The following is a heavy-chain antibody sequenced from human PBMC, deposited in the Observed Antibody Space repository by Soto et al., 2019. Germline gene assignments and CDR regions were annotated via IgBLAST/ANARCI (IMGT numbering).Heavy chain of an antibody. CDR1: GFTFSSYT. D-gene: IGHD1-26*01. Sequence: EVQLLESGGGLVQPGGSLRLSCSASGFTFSSYTITWVRQAPGKGLEWVSAISGGGGNTFYADSVKGRFTISRDNSRKTVYLQINSLRVADTAVYYCAKGRGARFGGRYPGAWGQGTLVTVSS. CDR3: AKGRGARFGGRYPGA. CDR2: ISGGGGNT. V-gene: IGHV3-23*01. J-gene: IGHJ5*02.